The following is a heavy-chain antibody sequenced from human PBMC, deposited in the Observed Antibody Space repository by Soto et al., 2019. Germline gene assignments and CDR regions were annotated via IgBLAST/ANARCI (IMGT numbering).Heavy chain of an antibody. CDR1: GFSLSSTGVG. CDR3: AHGTFGGIIVAGAMDV. D-gene: IGHD3-16*02. CDR2: IYWDDDK. J-gene: IGHJ6*02. V-gene: IGHV2-5*02. Sequence: SGPTLVNPSQTLTLTCTFSGFSLSSTGVGVAWIRQPPGKALEWLAVIYWDDDKRYSTSLKNRLTVSKDTSKNQVVLTMTNVAPADTATYYCAHGTFGGIIVAGAMDVWGQGTTVTAP.